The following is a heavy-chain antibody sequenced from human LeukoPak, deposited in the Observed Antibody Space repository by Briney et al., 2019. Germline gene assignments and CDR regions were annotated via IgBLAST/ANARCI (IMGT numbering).Heavy chain of an antibody. J-gene: IGHJ4*02. Sequence: SETLSLTCTVSGGSISTFYWSWIRQPPGKGLEWIGYIYYSGITNYNPSLESRVTISIDTSKNQFSLKPSSVTAADTAVYYCARQGSGSRAAFDYLGQGTLVTVSS. V-gene: IGHV4-59*08. D-gene: IGHD1-26*01. CDR3: ARQGSGSRAAFDY. CDR2: IYYSGIT. CDR1: GGSISTFY.